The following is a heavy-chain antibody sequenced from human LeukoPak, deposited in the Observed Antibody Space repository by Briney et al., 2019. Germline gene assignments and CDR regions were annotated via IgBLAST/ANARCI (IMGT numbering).Heavy chain of an antibody. CDR3: ARGLGSSWYNGVY. CDR1: GYTFTSYG. V-gene: IGHV1-18*01. CDR2: ISVYTGNK. D-gene: IGHD6-13*01. J-gene: IGHJ4*02. Sequence: ASVKVSCKASGYTFTSYGMNWVRQAPGQGLEWMGWISVYTGNKNYAQKLKGRVTMSTDTSMSTAYMELRSLRSDETAVYYCARGLGSSWYNGVYWGQGTLVTVSS.